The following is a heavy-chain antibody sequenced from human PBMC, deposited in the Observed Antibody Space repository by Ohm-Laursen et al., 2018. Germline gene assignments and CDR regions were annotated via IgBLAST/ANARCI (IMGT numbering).Heavy chain of an antibody. CDR1: GAPISTHY. CDR2: IYYSGTT. J-gene: IGHJ3*02. CDR3: ARRGHAFDI. V-gene: IGHV4-59*11. Sequence: SETLSLTCTVSGAPISTHYWSWIRQPPGKGLEWIGYIYYSGTTNYNPSLKSRVTISLNTSKNQFSLKLSSVTAADTAVYYCARRGHAFDIWGQGTMATVSS.